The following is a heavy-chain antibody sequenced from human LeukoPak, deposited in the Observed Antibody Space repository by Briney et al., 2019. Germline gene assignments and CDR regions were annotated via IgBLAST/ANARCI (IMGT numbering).Heavy chain of an antibody. J-gene: IGHJ4*02. Sequence: PSETLSLTCTVSGGSISSGGYYWSWLRQHPGKGLEWIGYIYYSGSTYYNPSLKSRVTISVDTSKNQFSLKLSSVTAADTAAYYCARDGPYSSSSGSFDYWGQGTLVTVSS. CDR3: ARDGPYSSSSGSFDY. V-gene: IGHV4-31*03. CDR1: GGSISSGGYY. CDR2: IYYSGST. D-gene: IGHD6-13*01.